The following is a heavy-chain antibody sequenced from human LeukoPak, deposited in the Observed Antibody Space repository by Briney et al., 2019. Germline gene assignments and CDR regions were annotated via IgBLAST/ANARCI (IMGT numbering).Heavy chain of an antibody. CDR3: ARGIAVAPGDTFDI. CDR1: GYTFTGYY. Sequence: ASVKASCKASGYTFTGYYIHWVRQAPGQGLEWMGWINPNSGGTNYAQKFQGRVTMTRDTSISTGYMELSSLRSDDTAVYYCARGIAVAPGDTFDIWGQGTMVTVSS. D-gene: IGHD6-19*01. CDR2: INPNSGGT. J-gene: IGHJ3*02. V-gene: IGHV1-2*02.